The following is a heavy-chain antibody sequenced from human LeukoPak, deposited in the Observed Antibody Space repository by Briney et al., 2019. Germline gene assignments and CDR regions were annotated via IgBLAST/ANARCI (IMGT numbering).Heavy chain of an antibody. D-gene: IGHD6-19*01. CDR3: XXDSSGWSCDH. CDR2: ISYDGSNK. J-gene: IGHJ4*02. CDR1: GFTFSSYG. Sequence: PGGSLRLSCAASGFTFSSYGMHWVRQAPGKGLEWVAVISYDGSNKYYADSVKGRFTISSDNSKNTLYLQMNSLRAEDTAVYYXXXDSSGWSCDHWGQGTLVTVSS. V-gene: IGHV3-30*03.